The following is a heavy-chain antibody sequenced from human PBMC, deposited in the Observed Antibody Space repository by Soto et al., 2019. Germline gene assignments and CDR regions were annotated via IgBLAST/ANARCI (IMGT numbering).Heavy chain of an antibody. CDR3: ATRITVFGLMIPPFEP. CDR1: GVSVNGYY. J-gene: IGHJ5*02. CDR2: INHTGGT. Sequence: SETLSLTCAVYGVSVNGYYWNWIRQAPGKGLEWIGEINHTGGTHYNPSLTSRVTMSVDTSKNQFSLRLSSVTAADTAIYYCATRITVFGLMIPPFEPWGQGTQVTVSS. D-gene: IGHD3-3*01. V-gene: IGHV4-34*01.